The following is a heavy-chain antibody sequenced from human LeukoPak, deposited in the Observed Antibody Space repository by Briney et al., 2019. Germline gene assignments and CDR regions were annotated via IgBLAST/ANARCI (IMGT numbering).Heavy chain of an antibody. V-gene: IGHV3-64D*09. Sequence: GGSLRLSCSASGFTFSSYAMHWVRQAPEKGLEYVSAISSNGGSTYYADSVKGRFTISRDNSKNTLYLQMSSLRAEDTAVYYCVKGSDYDILTGYYYFDYWGQGTLVTVSS. D-gene: IGHD3-9*01. CDR1: GFTFSSYA. CDR3: VKGSDYDILTGYYYFDY. CDR2: ISSNGGST. J-gene: IGHJ4*02.